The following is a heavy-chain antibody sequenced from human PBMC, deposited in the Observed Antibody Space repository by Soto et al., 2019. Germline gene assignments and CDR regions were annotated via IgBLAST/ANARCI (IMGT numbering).Heavy chain of an antibody. CDR1: GGSIRSHY. CDR3: ARLLDGLHFDY. D-gene: IGHD3-9*01. J-gene: IGHJ4*02. V-gene: IGHV4-39*01. Sequence: SETLSLTCTVSGGSIRSHYWRWIRQPPGKGLEWIGTIYYSGSTYYNPSLKSRVTISVDTSKNQFSLKLSSVTAADTAVYYCARLLDGLHFDYWGQGTLVTVSS. CDR2: IYYSGST.